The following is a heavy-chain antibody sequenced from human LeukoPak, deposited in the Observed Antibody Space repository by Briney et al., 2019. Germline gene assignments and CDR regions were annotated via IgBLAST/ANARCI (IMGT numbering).Heavy chain of an antibody. CDR1: GFTFSSYS. D-gene: IGHD1-26*01. CDR2: ISSSSSYI. V-gene: IGHV3-21*01. J-gene: IGHJ4*02. CDR3: ARDVGGYGDY. Sequence: GGSLRLSCAAPGFTFSSYSMNWVRQAPGKGLEWVSSISSSSSYIYYADSVKGRFTISRDNAKNSLYLQMNSLRAEDTAVYYCARDVGGYGDYWGQGTLVTVSS.